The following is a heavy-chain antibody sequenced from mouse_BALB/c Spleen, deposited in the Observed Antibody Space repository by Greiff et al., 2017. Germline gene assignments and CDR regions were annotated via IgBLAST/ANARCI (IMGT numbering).Heavy chain of an antibody. CDR1: GFSLTSYG. CDR2: IWSGGST. J-gene: IGHJ3*01. V-gene: IGHV2-2*02. D-gene: IGHD1-1*01. CDR3: ARGDTTVVGDWFAY. Sequence: VQLQQSGPGLVQPSQSLSITCTVSGFSLTSYGVHWVRQSPGKGLEWLGVIWSGGSTDYNAAFISRLSISKDNSKSQVFFKMNSLQANDTAIYYCARGDTTVVGDWFAYWGQGTLVTVSA.